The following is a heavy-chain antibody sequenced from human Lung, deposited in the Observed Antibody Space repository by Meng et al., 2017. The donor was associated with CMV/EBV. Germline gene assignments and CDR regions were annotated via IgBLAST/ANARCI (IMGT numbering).Heavy chain of an antibody. Sequence: GGSXRLSCAASGFTVSSNYMSWVRQAPGKGLEWVSVIYSGGSTYYADSVKGRFNISRDNSKNTLYLQMNSLRAEDTAVYYCAREMGLRYDYWGQGTLVTVAS. V-gene: IGHV3-66*02. J-gene: IGHJ4*02. D-gene: IGHD5-12*01. CDR2: IYSGGST. CDR3: AREMGLRYDY. CDR1: GFTVSSNY.